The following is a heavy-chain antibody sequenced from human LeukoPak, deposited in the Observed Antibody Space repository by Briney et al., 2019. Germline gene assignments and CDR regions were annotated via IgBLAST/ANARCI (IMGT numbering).Heavy chain of an antibody. CDR2: ISSSSSTI. D-gene: IGHD3-10*01. CDR3: VWFGEDDAFDI. Sequence: GGSLRLSCAASGFTFSSYSMNWVRQAPGKGLEWVSYISSSSSTIYYAESVKGRFTISRDNAKNSLYLQMNSLRAEDTAVYYCVWFGEDDAFDIWGQGTMATVSS. J-gene: IGHJ3*02. CDR1: GFTFSSYS. V-gene: IGHV3-48*01.